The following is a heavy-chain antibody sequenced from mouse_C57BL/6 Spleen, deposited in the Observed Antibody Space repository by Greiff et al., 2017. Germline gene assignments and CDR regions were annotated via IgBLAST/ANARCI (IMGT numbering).Heavy chain of an antibody. D-gene: IGHD4-1*01. Sequence: VQLQQSGPELVKPGASVKISCKASGYSFTDYNMNWVKQSNGKSLEWIGVINPNYGTTSNNQKFKGKATLTVDQSSSTAYMQLNSLTSEDSAVYYCARTLGENWDVRFAYWGQGTLVTVSA. V-gene: IGHV1-39*01. J-gene: IGHJ3*01. CDR3: ARTLGENWDVRFAY. CDR1: GYSFTDYN. CDR2: INPNYGTT.